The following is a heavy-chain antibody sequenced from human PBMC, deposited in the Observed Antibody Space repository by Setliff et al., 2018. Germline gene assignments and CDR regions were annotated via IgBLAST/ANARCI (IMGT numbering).Heavy chain of an antibody. CDR1: GYTFTAYY. J-gene: IGHJ5*02. V-gene: IGHV1-2*02. Sequence: ASVKVSCKASGYTFTAYYIHWVRQAPGQGLEWMGWINPNAGNINYIQKFQGRVIMTTDTSTNTAYMELRSLTSDDTAVYYCARDRSRGPNYFDPWGQGTQVTVSS. CDR2: INPNAGNI. D-gene: IGHD1-7*01. CDR3: ARDRSRGPNYFDP.